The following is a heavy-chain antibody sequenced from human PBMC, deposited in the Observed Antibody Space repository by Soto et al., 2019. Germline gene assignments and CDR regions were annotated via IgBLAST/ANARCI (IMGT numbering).Heavy chain of an antibody. CDR1: GGSISSYY. CDR2: IYYSGRT. CDR3: ARAPGAYYDILTGYYSPSAAFDI. D-gene: IGHD3-9*01. Sequence: QVQLQESGPGLVKPSETLSLTCTVSGGSISSYYWSWIRQPPGKGLEWIGYIYYSGRTNYNPSLKSRVTISVDTSKNQFSLKLSSVTAAETAVYYCARAPGAYYDILTGYYSPSAAFDIWGQGTMVTVSS. V-gene: IGHV4-59*01. J-gene: IGHJ3*02.